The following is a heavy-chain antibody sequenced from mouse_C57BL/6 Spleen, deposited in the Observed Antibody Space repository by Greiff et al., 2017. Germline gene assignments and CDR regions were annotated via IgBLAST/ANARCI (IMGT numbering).Heavy chain of an antibody. V-gene: IGHV1-78*01. J-gene: IGHJ1*03. Sequence: VQLQQSDAELVKPGASVKLSCKASGYTFTNHTIHWMKQRPEQGLEWIGYIYPRDGSTKYNEKFKGKATLTADKSSSTAYMQLNSLTSEDSAVYFCARGHYGSSPWYFDVWGTGTTVTVSS. CDR3: ARGHYGSSPWYFDV. D-gene: IGHD1-1*01. CDR2: IYPRDGST. CDR1: GYTFTNHT.